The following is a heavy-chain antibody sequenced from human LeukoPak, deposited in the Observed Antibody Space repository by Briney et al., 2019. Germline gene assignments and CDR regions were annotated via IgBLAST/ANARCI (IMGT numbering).Heavy chain of an antibody. CDR2: IDNRGVTT. J-gene: IGHJ4*02. V-gene: IGHV3-23*01. CDR3: AKEKTTVKTPGIDY. CDR1: GFTFSSYA. Sequence: GGSLRLSCAASGFTFSSYAMSWVRQAPGKGLEWVSAIDNRGVTTYYADSVKGRFTISRDNSKDTLYLQMNSLRAEVTAVYYCAKEKTTVKTPGIDYWGQGTLVTVSS. D-gene: IGHD4-23*01.